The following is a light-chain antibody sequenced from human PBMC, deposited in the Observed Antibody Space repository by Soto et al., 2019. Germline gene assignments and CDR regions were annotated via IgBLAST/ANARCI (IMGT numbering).Light chain of an antibody. Sequence: DIQMTQSPSTLSGSVGDRVTITCRASQTISSWLAWYXQKXGKAPKLLIYKASTLKSGVPSRFSGSGSGTEFTLTISSLQPDDFATYYCQHYNSYSEAFGQGTKV. CDR2: KAS. CDR3: QHYNSYSEA. CDR1: QTISSW. V-gene: IGKV1-5*03. J-gene: IGKJ1*01.